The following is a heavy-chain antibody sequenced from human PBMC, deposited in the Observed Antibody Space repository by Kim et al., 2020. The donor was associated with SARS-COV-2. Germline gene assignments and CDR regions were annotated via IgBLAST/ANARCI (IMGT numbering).Heavy chain of an antibody. V-gene: IGHV4-59*08. CDR3: ARRALGDCSGGSCYSGFDP. CDR1: GGSISSYY. Sequence: SETLSLTCTVSGGSISSYYWSWIRQPPGKGLEWIGYIYYSGSTNYNPSLKSRVTISVDTSKNQFSLKLSSVTAADTAVYYCARRALGDCSGGSCYSGFDPWGQGTLVTVSS. CDR2: IYYSGST. D-gene: IGHD2-15*01. J-gene: IGHJ5*02.